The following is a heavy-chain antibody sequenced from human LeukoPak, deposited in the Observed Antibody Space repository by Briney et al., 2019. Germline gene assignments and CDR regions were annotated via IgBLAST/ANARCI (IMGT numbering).Heavy chain of an antibody. V-gene: IGHV3-30-3*01. CDR3: ARDSGSRQQLVPLLGY. D-gene: IGHD6-13*01. CDR2: ISYDGNNK. J-gene: IGHJ4*02. Sequence: PGRSLRLSCAASGFTFSSYALHWVRQAPGKGLEWGAVISYDGNNKYYADSVKGRFTISRDNSKNTLYLQMNSLRAEDTAVYYCARDSGSRQQLVPLLGYWGQGTLVTVSS. CDR1: GFTFSSYA.